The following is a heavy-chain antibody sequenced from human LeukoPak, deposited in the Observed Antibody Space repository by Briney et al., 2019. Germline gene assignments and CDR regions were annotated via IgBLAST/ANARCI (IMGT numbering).Heavy chain of an antibody. CDR1: GFAFSSCA. V-gene: IGHV3-66*01. D-gene: IGHD5-12*01. CDR2: IYSVGTT. J-gene: IGHJ4*02. Sequence: PGGSLRLSCAASGFAFSSCAMSWVRQAPGKGLEWVSVIYSVGTTYYADSVKGRFTISRDNSKNTLHLQMNSLRAEDTAVYFCARGTSGYDLEYWGQGTLVTVSS. CDR3: ARGTSGYDLEY.